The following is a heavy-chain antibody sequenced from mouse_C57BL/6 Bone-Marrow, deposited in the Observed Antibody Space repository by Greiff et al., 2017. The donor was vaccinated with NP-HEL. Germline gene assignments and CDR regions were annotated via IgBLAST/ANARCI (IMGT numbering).Heavy chain of an antibody. CDR3: ARWDGYLYYFDY. Sequence: QVHVKQSGAELARPGASVKLSCKASGYTFTSYGISWVKQRTGQGLEWIGEIYPRSGNTYYNEKFKGKATLTADKSSSTAYMELRSLTSEDSAVYFCARWDGYLYYFDYWGQGTTLTVSS. V-gene: IGHV1-81*01. CDR1: GYTFTSYG. D-gene: IGHD2-3*01. J-gene: IGHJ2*01. CDR2: IYPRSGNT.